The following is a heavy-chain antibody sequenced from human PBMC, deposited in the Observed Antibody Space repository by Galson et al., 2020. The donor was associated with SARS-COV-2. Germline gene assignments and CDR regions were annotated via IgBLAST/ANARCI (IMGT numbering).Heavy chain of an antibody. CDR1: GGAFSGYY. CDR3: ARGALDIKMIVLVITSLSCSFDF. Sequence: ASETLSLTCPVYGGAFSGYYWTWVRQTPGKGLEWIGEINHSGTTSYNPSPKGRVHIALATSKNPFSLKVSSVTAEDRGVYYCARGALDIKMIVLVITSLSCSFDFGGQGNLVTVSS. D-gene: IGHD3-22*01. V-gene: IGHV4-34*01. J-gene: IGHJ4*02. CDR2: INHSGTT.